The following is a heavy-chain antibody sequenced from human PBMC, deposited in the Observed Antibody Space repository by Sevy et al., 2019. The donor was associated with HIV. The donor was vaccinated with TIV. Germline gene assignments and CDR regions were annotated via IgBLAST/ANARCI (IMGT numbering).Heavy chain of an antibody. J-gene: IGHJ4*02. CDR1: GYTFTGYY. CDR3: ARVAKSYVWGSEHYFDY. D-gene: IGHD3-16*01. Sequence: ASVKVSCKASGYTFTGYYMHWVRQAPGQGLEWMGWINPNSGGTNYAQKFQGWVTMTRDTSISTAYMELSRPRSDDTAVYYCARVAKSYVWGSEHYFDYWGQGTLVTVSS. V-gene: IGHV1-2*04. CDR2: INPNSGGT.